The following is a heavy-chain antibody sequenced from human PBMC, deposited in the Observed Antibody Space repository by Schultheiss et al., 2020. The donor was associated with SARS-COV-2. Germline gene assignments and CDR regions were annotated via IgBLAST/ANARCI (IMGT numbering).Heavy chain of an antibody. Sequence: ASVKVSCKASGYTFTGYYMHWVRQAPGQGLEWMGWINPNSGGTNYAQKFQGRVTMTRDTSISTAYMELSRLRSDDTAVYYCARDEYSSSSVGDYWGQGTLVTVSS. CDR2: INPNSGGT. D-gene: IGHD6-6*01. V-gene: IGHV1-2*02. J-gene: IGHJ4*02. CDR1: GYTFTGYY. CDR3: ARDEYSSSSVGDY.